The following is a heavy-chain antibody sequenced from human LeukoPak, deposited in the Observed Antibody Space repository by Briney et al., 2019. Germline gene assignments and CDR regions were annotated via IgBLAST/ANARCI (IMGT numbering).Heavy chain of an antibody. D-gene: IGHD3-22*01. CDR3: ASGDSSGYYDY. J-gene: IGHJ4*02. Sequence: RSSQTLSLTCTVSGGSISSGSYYWSWIRQPAGKGLEWIGRIYTSGSTSYNPSLKSRVTISVDTSKNQFSLKLSSVTAADTAVYYCASGDSSGYYDYWGQGTLVTVSS. CDR2: IYTSGST. CDR1: GGSISSGSYY. V-gene: IGHV4-61*02.